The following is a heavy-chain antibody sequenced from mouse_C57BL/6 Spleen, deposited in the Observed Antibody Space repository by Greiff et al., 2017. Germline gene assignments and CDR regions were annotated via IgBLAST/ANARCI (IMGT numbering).Heavy chain of an antibody. J-gene: IGHJ3*01. CDR1: GFTFSDYY. CDR2: ISNGGGST. V-gene: IGHV5-12*01. CDR3: ARHDDSRGFAY. Sequence: EVMLVESGGGLVQPGGSLKLSCAASGFTFSDYYMYWVRQTPEKRLEWVAYISNGGGSTYYPDTVKGRFTISRDNAKNTLYLQMSRLKSEDTAMYYCARHDDSRGFAYWGQGTLVTVSA. D-gene: IGHD2-4*01.